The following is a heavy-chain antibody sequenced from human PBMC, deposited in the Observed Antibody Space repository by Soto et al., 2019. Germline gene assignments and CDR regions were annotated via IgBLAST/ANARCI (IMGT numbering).Heavy chain of an antibody. Sequence: SETLSLTCAVYGGSFSGYYWSWIRQPPGKGLEWIGEINHSGSTNYNPSLKSRVTISVDTSKNQFSLKLSSVTAADTAVYYCARADYYDILPGYYLYYFDYWGQGTLVTVSS. D-gene: IGHD3-9*01. CDR2: INHSGST. CDR1: GGSFSGYY. V-gene: IGHV4-34*01. J-gene: IGHJ4*02. CDR3: ARADYYDILPGYYLYYFDY.